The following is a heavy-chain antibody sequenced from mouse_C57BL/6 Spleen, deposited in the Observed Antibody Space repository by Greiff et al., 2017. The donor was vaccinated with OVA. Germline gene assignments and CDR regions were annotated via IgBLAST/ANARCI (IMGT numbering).Heavy chain of an antibody. CDR3: ARRNDYDGVDY. J-gene: IGHJ2*01. Sequence: QVQLQQPGAELVKPGASVKLSCKASGYTFTSYWMHWVKQRPGQGLEWIGEIDPSDSYTNYNQKFKGKSTLTVDKSSSTAYMQLSSLTSEDSAVYYCARRNDYDGVDYWGQGTTLTVSS. D-gene: IGHD2-4*01. CDR1: GYTFTSYW. V-gene: IGHV1-69*01. CDR2: IDPSDSYT.